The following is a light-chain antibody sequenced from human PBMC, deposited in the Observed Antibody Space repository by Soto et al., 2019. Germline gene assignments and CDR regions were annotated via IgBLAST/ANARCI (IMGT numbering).Light chain of an antibody. Sequence: QSALTQPASVSGSPGQSITISCTGTSSDVGGYNYVSWYQHHPGKAPKLMIHEVSDRPSGISNRFSGSKSGNTASLTISALQAEDEADYYCSSYTSATTYVFGTGTKLTVL. V-gene: IGLV2-14*01. CDR2: EVS. J-gene: IGLJ1*01. CDR1: SSDVGGYNY. CDR3: SSYTSATTYV.